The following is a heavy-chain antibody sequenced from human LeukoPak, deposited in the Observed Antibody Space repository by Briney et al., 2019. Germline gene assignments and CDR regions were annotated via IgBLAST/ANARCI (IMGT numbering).Heavy chain of an antibody. J-gene: IGHJ6*03. V-gene: IGHV1-69-2*01. CDR3: ATAGNFYYFYYFDV. CDR1: GYTFTDYY. D-gene: IGHD1-7*01. CDR2: VHPEDGDT. Sequence: GATVKISCKASGYTFTDYYMHWVQQAPGKGLEWMGRVHPEDGDTIYAEKFQGRVTITADTSTDTAYMEVSSLKSEDTAVYYCATAGNFYYFYYFDVWGXGTXVXVSS.